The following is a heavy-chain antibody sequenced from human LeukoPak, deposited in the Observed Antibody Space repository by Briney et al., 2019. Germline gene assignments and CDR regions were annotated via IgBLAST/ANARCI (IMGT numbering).Heavy chain of an antibody. D-gene: IGHD4-23*01. CDR3: ARDPVAPFDY. CDR1: GFPFSSYE. Sequence: PGGSLRLSCAASGFPFSSYEMNWVRQAPGKGLEWVSYISSSDSTIYYADSVKGRFTISRDNAKNSLSLRMHSLRAEDTALYSCARDPVAPFDYWGPGTLVTVSS. V-gene: IGHV3-48*03. J-gene: IGHJ4*02. CDR2: ISSSDSTI.